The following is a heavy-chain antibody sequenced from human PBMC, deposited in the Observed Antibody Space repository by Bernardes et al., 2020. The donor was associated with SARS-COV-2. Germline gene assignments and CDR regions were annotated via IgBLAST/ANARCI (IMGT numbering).Heavy chain of an antibody. V-gene: IGHV3-48*02. CDR1: GFTFSGYS. CDR3: ARLRMTTVVTDLDY. Sequence: GGSLRLSCAASGFTFSGYSMNWVRQAPGKGLEWVSYISSSGTIYYADSVKGRFTISRDNAKNSLYLQMNSLRDEDTAVYYCARLRMTTVVTDLDYWGQGTLVTVSS. D-gene: IGHD4-17*01. CDR2: ISSSGTI. J-gene: IGHJ4*02.